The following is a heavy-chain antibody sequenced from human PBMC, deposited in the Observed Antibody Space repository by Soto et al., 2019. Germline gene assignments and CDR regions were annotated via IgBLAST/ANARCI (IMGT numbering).Heavy chain of an antibody. D-gene: IGHD2-2*01. V-gene: IGHV1-69*01. Sequence: QVQLVQSGAEVKKPGSSVKVSCKASGGTFSSYAISWVRQAPGQGLEWMGGIIPIFGTANYAQKFQGRVTITADESTSTAYMELSSLRSEDTAVYYCARDWSRDIVVVPALYGMDVWGQGTTVTVSS. CDR3: ARDWSRDIVVVPALYGMDV. CDR1: GGTFSSYA. CDR2: IIPIFGTA. J-gene: IGHJ6*02.